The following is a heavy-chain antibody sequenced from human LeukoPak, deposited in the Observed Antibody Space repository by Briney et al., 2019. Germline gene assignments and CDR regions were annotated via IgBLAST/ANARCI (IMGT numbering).Heavy chain of an antibody. J-gene: IGHJ4*02. CDR2: IRYDGSNK. V-gene: IGHV3-30*02. CDR3: SVLAPPDY. D-gene: IGHD2/OR15-2a*01. Sequence: PGESLRLSCAASGFTFSSYGMHWVRQAPGKGLEWVAFIRYDGSNKYYADSVKGRFTISRDNSKNTLYLQMNSLRAEDTAVYYCSVLAPPDYWGQGTLVTVSS. CDR1: GFTFSSYG.